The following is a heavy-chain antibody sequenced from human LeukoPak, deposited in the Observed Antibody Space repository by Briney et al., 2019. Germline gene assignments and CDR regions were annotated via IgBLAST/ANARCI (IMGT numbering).Heavy chain of an antibody. D-gene: IGHD1-26*01. CDR1: GFTFSGYA. CDR2: ISGSGGST. J-gene: IGHJ4*02. Sequence: GGSLRLSCAASGFTFSGYAMSWVRQAPGKGLEWVSAISGSGGSTYCADSVKGRFTISRDNSKNTLYLQMNSLGAEDTAVYYSAFGRSGRIVSPFDYWGQGTLVTVSS. V-gene: IGHV3-23*01. CDR3: AFGRSGRIVSPFDY.